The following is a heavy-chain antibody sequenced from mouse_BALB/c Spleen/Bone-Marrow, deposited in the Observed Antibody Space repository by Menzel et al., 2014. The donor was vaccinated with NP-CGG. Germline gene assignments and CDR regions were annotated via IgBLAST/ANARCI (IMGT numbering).Heavy chain of an antibody. Sequence: EVMLVESGGGLVQPGGSLKLSCAASGFTFSSYTMSWVRQTPEKRLEWVAHISNGGGSTYYPDTVKGRFTISRDNAKNTLYLQMSSLKSEDTAMYYCARRSAATYYFDYWGQGTTLTVSS. D-gene: IGHD1-2*01. CDR2: ISNGGGST. CDR1: GFTFSSYT. J-gene: IGHJ2*01. CDR3: ARRSAATYYFDY. V-gene: IGHV5-12-2*01.